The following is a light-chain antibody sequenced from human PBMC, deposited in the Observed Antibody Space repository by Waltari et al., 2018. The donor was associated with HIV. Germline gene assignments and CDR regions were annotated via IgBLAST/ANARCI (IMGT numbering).Light chain of an antibody. CDR2: RNN. CDR1: SSNIGSNY. Sequence: QSVLTQPPSASGTPGQRVTISCSGSSSNIGSNYVYWYQQLPGTAPKLLIYRNNQRPSVVPGRCSGSQSGTSASLAISGLRSEDEADYYCAAWDDSLSGRVFGGGTKLTVL. CDR3: AAWDDSLSGRV. V-gene: IGLV1-47*01. J-gene: IGLJ2*01.